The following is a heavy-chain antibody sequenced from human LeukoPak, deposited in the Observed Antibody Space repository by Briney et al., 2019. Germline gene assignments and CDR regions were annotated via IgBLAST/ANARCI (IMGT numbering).Heavy chain of an antibody. CDR1: GSTFSSYG. J-gene: IGHJ6*02. CDR3: AKDPRITMVRGVIISGMDV. V-gene: IGHV3-30*18. D-gene: IGHD3-10*01. CDR2: ISYDGSNK. Sequence: PGGSLRLSCAASGSTFSSYGMHWVRQAPGKGLEWVAVISYDGSNKYYADSVKGRFTISRDNSKNTLYLQMNSLRAEDTAVYYCAKDPRITMVRGVIISGMDVWGQGTTVTVSS.